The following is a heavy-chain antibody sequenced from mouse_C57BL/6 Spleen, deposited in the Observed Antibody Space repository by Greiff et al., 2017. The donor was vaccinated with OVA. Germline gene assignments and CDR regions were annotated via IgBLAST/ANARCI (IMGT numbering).Heavy chain of an antibody. V-gene: IGHV1-52*01. CDR1: GYTFTSYW. Sequence: QVQLQQPGAELVRPGSSVKLSCKASGYTFTSYWMHWVKQRPIQGLEWIGNIDPSDSETHYNQKFKDKATLTVDKSSSTDYMQLSSLTSEDSAVYYCSRVYGSSYEWYFDVWGTGTTVTVSS. D-gene: IGHD1-1*01. J-gene: IGHJ1*03. CDR3: SRVYGSSYEWYFDV. CDR2: IDPSDSET.